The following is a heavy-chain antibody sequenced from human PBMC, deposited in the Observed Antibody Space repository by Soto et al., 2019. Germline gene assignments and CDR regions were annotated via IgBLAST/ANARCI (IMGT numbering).Heavy chain of an antibody. Sequence: QVQLQESGPGLVKASQTLSLTCTVSGGSINSGDYFWSWVRQPPGQGLEWIGYIHFSVVTYYKPSLKSRVTISVDTSKNQFSLNWTSVTAADTAVYYCARGAWSYDPLSGYYNRGWFDPWGPGTLVTVSS. D-gene: IGHD3-9*01. CDR1: GGSINSGDYF. CDR2: IHFSVVT. V-gene: IGHV4-30-4*01. CDR3: ARGAWSYDPLSGYYNRGWFDP. J-gene: IGHJ5*02.